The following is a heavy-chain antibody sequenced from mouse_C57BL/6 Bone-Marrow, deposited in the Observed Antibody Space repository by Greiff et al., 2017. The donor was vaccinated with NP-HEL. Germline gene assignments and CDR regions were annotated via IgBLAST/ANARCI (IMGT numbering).Heavy chain of an antibody. V-gene: IGHV1-55*01. CDR2: IYPGSGST. J-gene: IGHJ3*01. CDR3: ARSGYDYDRGAWFDY. D-gene: IGHD2-4*01. CDR1: GYTFTSYW. Sequence: QVQLQQPGAELVKPGASVKMSCKASGYTFTSYWITWVKQRPGQGLEWIGGIYPGSGSTNYNEKFKSKATLTVDTSSSTAYMQLSSLTSEDSAVYYGARSGYDYDRGAWFDYWGQGTLVTVSA.